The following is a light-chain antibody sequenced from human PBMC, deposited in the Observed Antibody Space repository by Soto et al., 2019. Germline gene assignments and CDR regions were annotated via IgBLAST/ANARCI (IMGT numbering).Light chain of an antibody. CDR2: DVY. CDR3: TSYTSTSTPYV. V-gene: IGLV2-14*01. CDR1: SSDVGRYTY. Sequence: QSVLTQPGSVSGSPGQSITISCAGTSSDVGRYTYVSWYQQHPGKAPKLIIYDVYNRPSGVSNRFSGSKSGNTASLTISGPQAEDEADYYCTSYTSTSTPYVFGGGTKVTVL. J-gene: IGLJ1*01.